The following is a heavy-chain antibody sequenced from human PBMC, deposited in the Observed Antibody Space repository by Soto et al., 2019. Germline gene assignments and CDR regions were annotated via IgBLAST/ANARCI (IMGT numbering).Heavy chain of an antibody. CDR3: ARDGRYYGSGSSREYYFDY. J-gene: IGHJ4*02. D-gene: IGHD3-10*01. CDR2: ISSSSSYI. V-gene: IGHV3-21*01. CDR1: GFTFSSYS. Sequence: GGSLRLSCAASGFTFSSYSMNWVRQAPGKGLEWVSSISSSSSYIYYADSVKGRFTISRDNAKNSLYLQMNSLRAEDTAVYYCARDGRYYGSGSSREYYFDYWGQGTLVTVSS.